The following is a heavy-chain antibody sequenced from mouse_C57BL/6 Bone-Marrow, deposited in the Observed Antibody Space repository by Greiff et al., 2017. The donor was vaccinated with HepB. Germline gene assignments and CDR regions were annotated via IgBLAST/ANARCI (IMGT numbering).Heavy chain of an antibody. CDR2: IHPNSGST. V-gene: IGHV1-64*01. J-gene: IGHJ2*01. CDR1: GYTFTSYW. D-gene: IGHD1-1*01. CDR3: ARTFYYGSSPYFDY. Sequence: VKLQQPGAELVKPGASVKLSCKASGYTFTSYWMHWVKQRPGQGLEWIGMIHPNSGSTNYNEKFKSKATLTVDKSSSTAYMQLSSLTSEDSAVYYCARTFYYGSSPYFDYWGQGTTLTVSS.